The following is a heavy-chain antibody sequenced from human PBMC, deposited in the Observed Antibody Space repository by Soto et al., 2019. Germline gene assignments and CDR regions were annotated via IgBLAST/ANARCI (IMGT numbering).Heavy chain of an antibody. V-gene: IGHV1-3*01. D-gene: IGHD6-19*01. CDR2: INAGNGIP. CDR3: ARGLKSGWYMGWFDP. J-gene: IGHJ5*02. Sequence: ASVKVSCKASGYSFTTYAMHWVRQAPGQGLEWMGWINAGNGIPKYSQKFQDRVTISRDTSASTAYMELSSLRSDDTAVYYCARGLKSGWYMGWFDPWGQGTLVTVSS. CDR1: GYSFTTYA.